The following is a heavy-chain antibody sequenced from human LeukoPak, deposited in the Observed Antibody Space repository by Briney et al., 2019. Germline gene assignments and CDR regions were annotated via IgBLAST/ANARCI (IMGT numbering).Heavy chain of an antibody. J-gene: IGHJ4*02. Sequence: GGSLRLSCAASGFTVSSNYMSWVRQAPGKGLEWVSVIYSGGSTYYADSVKGRFTISRYNSKNTLYLQMNSLRAEDTAVYYCARDRSGSFRFDYWGQGTLVTVSS. CDR3: ARDRSGSFRFDY. CDR1: GFTVSSNY. V-gene: IGHV3-66*02. CDR2: IYSGGST. D-gene: IGHD1-26*01.